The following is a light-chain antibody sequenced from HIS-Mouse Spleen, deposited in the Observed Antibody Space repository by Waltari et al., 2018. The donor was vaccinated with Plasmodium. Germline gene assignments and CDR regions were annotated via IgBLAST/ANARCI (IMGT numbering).Light chain of an antibody. CDR3: YSTDSSGNHRV. J-gene: IGLJ3*02. V-gene: IGLV3-10*01. Sequence: SYELPQPPSVSVSPGQTARITCSGDALPKKYAYWYQQKSGQAPVLVIYEDSKRPSGIPERCSGSSSGTMATLTISGGQVEDEADYYCYSTDSSGNHRVFGGGTKLTVL. CDR2: EDS. CDR1: ALPKKY.